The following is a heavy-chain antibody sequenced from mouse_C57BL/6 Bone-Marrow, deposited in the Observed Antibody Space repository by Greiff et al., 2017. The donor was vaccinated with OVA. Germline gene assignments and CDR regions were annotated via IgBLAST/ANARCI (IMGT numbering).Heavy chain of an antibody. V-gene: IGHV1-64*01. CDR1: GYTFTSYW. CDR3: ARDPYYYGSSSLYWYFDV. CDR2: IHPNSGST. Sequence: QVQLQQPGAELVKPGASVKLSCKASGYTFTSYWMHWVKQRPGQGLEWIGMIHPNSGSTNYNEKFKSKATLTVDKSSSTAYMQLSSLTSEDSAVYYCARDPYYYGSSSLYWYFDVWGTGTTVTVSS. D-gene: IGHD1-1*01. J-gene: IGHJ1*03.